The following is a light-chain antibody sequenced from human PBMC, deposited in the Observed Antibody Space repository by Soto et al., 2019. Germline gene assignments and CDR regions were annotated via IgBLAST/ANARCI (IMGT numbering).Light chain of an antibody. J-gene: IGLJ3*02. V-gene: IGLV1-36*01. CDR2: YDD. CDR3: AAWDDSLPWV. Sequence: QPVLTQPPSVSEAPRQRVTISCSGSSSNIGNNAVNWYQQLPGKAPKLLIYYDDLLPSGVSDRFSGSKSGTSASLAISGLQSEDEADYYCAAWDDSLPWVFGGGTKLTVL. CDR1: SSNIGNNA.